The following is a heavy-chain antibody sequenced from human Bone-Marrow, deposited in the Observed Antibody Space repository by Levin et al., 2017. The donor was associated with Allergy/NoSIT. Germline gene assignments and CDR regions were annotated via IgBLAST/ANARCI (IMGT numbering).Heavy chain of an antibody. V-gene: IGHV1-18*01. CDR3: ARGPLGDSFDV. CDR1: GYTFSTRD. CDR2: ISTYNGDT. J-gene: IGHJ3*01. Sequence: VASVKVSCKTSGYTFSTRDISWVRQAPGQGLEWVAYISTYNGDTHYSERLQGRVSVTTDTSTTTVHMELRSLTSDDTAVYFCARGPLGDSFDVWGQGRLVTVSS. D-gene: IGHD3-16*01.